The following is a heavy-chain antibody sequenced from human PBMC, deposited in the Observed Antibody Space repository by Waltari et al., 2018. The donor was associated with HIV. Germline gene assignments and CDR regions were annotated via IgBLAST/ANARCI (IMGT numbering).Heavy chain of an antibody. CDR3: ATDFSGMVRAYSYYSLDV. Sequence: QVQLVQSGAEVQKPGASVKVSCKVSGHTLRELSMHWVRQVPGKGLEWMGNFDPEDDETIYAQKFQGRVTMTEDTSSDTAYMELSSLTSGDTAVYYCATDFSGMVRAYSYYSLDVWGQGTTVTVSS. J-gene: IGHJ6*02. CDR1: GHTLRELS. V-gene: IGHV1-24*01. CDR2: FDPEDDET. D-gene: IGHD3-10*01.